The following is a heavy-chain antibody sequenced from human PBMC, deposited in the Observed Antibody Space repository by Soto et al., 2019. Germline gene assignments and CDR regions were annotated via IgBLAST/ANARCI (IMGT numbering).Heavy chain of an antibody. CDR2: MNPGSGDT. J-gene: IGHJ5*02. D-gene: IGHD3-16*01. Sequence: ASVKVSCKASGYSFTNNDVTWVRQATGQGLEWMGWMNPGSGDTGYAQKFQGRVTMTRDISIATAYMELSSLRSDDTAIYYCARMATFGSLNWFDPSGQGNLVTVSS. V-gene: IGHV1-8*01. CDR1: GYSFTNND. CDR3: ARMATFGSLNWFDP.